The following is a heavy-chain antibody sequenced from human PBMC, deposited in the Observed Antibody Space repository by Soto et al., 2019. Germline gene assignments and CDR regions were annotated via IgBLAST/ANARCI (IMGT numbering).Heavy chain of an antibody. J-gene: IGHJ4*02. CDR3: ARGPSPTIFTG. CDR2: INHSGST. D-gene: IGHD3-3*01. CDR1: GGSFSGYY. Sequence: QVQLQQWGAGLLKPSETLSLTCAVYGGSFSGYYWSWIRQPPGKGLEWIGEINHSGSTNYNPSLKSRVTISVDTSKNQFSLKLSSVTAADTAVYYCARGPSPTIFTGWGQGTLVTVSS. V-gene: IGHV4-34*01.